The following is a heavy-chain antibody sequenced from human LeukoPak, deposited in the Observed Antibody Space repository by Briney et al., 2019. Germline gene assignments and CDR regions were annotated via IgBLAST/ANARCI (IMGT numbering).Heavy chain of an antibody. D-gene: IGHD5-24*01. V-gene: IGHV1-46*01. Sequence: VASVKVSCKASGYTFTSYYMHWVRQAPGQGLEWMGIINPSDGSTIYVQKYQGRVTVTRDTSTSTVYMELSSLRSEDTAVYYCARSFLRDGYYPPGSWGQGTLVSVSS. CDR3: ARSFLRDGYYPPGS. CDR1: GYTFTSYY. CDR2: INPSDGST. J-gene: IGHJ5*02.